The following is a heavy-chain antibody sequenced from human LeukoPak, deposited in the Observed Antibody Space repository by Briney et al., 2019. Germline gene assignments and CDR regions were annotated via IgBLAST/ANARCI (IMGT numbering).Heavy chain of an antibody. CDR3: ARGVVAARPDYYYYYGMDV. J-gene: IGHJ6*02. Sequence: SVKVSCKASGGTFSSYAISWVRQAPGQGLEWMGGIIPIFGTANYAQKFQGRVTITADEPTSTAYMELSSLRSEDTAVYYCARGVVAARPDYYYYYGMDVWGQGTTVIVSS. CDR1: GGTFSSYA. D-gene: IGHD6-6*01. CDR2: IIPIFGTA. V-gene: IGHV1-69*13.